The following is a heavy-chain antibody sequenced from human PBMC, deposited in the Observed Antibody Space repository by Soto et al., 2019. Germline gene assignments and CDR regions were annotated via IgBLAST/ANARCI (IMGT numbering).Heavy chain of an antibody. V-gene: IGHV3-7*01. CDR1: GFTFSSYW. D-gene: IGHD2-2*01. J-gene: IGHJ6*03. CDR3: ARSGYQDIVVVPAAPYYYYYMDV. Sequence: PGGSLRLSCAASGFTFSSYWMSWVRQAPGKGLEWVANIKQDGSEKYYVDSVKGRFTISRDNAKNSLYLQMNSLRAEDTAVYYCARSGYQDIVVVPAAPYYYYYMDVWGKGTTVTVS. CDR2: IKQDGSEK.